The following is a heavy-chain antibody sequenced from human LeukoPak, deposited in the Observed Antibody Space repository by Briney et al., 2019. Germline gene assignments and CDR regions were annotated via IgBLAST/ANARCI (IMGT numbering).Heavy chain of an antibody. CDR1: GFTFSNYC. CDR2: IKEDGNER. Sequence: GGSLRLSCAGSGFTFSNYCMTWVRQAPGKGLEWVANIKEDGNERFYVDSVKGRFTISRDNAKNSLFLQMNSLRAGDTAVYYCARGGAVAGPLWYYYGMDVWGQGTTVTVSS. J-gene: IGHJ6*02. D-gene: IGHD6-19*01. V-gene: IGHV3-7*01. CDR3: ARGGAVAGPLWYYYGMDV.